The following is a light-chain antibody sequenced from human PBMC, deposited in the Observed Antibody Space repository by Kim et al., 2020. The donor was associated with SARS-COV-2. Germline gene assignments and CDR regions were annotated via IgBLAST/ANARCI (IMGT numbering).Light chain of an antibody. V-gene: IGKV1-39*01. CDR2: AAS. CDR1: QSISSY. J-gene: IGKJ3*01. CDR3: QQSYSTPFT. Sequence: DIQMTQSPSSKTASVGYTVTITCRASQSISSYLNWYQQKPGKAPKLLIYAASSLQSGVPSRFSGSGSGTDFTLTISSLQPEDFATYYCQQSYSTPFTFGPGTKVDIK.